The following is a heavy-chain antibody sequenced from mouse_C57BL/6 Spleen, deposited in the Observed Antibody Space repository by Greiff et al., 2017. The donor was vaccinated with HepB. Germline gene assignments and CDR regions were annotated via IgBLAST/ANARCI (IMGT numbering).Heavy chain of an antibody. CDR3: ARRDGYWDYYAMDY. Sequence: QVQPQQSGPELVKPGASVKISCKASGYAFSSSWMNWVKQRPGKGLEWIGRIYPGDGDTNYNGKFKGKATLTADKSSSTAYMQLSSLTSEDSAVYFCARRDGYWDYYAMDYWGQGTSVTVSS. V-gene: IGHV1-82*01. J-gene: IGHJ4*01. D-gene: IGHD2-3*01. CDR2: IYPGDGDT. CDR1: GYAFSSSW.